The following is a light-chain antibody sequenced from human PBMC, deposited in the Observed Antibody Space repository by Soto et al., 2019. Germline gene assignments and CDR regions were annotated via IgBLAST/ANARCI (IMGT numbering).Light chain of an antibody. CDR1: SSDVGGYNY. CDR3: CSYAGSYTFGVV. CDR2: DVS. Sequence: QSALTQPRSVSGSPGQSVTISCTGTSSDVGGYNYDSWYQQHPGKAPKLMIYDVSKRPSGVPDRFSGSKSGNTASLTISGLQAEDEADYYCCSYAGSYTFGVVFGGGTKLTVL. J-gene: IGLJ2*01. V-gene: IGLV2-11*01.